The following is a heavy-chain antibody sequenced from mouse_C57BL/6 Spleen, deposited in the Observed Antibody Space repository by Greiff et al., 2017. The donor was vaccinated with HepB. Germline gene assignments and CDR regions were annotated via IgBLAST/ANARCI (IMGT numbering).Heavy chain of an antibody. Sequence: EVKLVESGGGLVKPGGSLKLSCAASGFTFSSYAMSWVRQTPEKRLEWVATISDGGSYTYYPDNVKGRFTISRDNAKNNLYLQMSHLKSEDTAMYYCAGGYYYGSSPWFAYWGQGTLVTVSA. J-gene: IGHJ3*01. D-gene: IGHD1-1*01. V-gene: IGHV5-4*03. CDR1: GFTFSSYA. CDR2: ISDGGSYT. CDR3: AGGYYYGSSPWFAY.